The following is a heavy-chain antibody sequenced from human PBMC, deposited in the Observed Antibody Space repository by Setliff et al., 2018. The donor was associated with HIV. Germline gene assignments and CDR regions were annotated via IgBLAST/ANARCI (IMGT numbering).Heavy chain of an antibody. V-gene: IGHV3-21*01. D-gene: IGHD6-13*01. CDR2: ISSSSRSK. CDR3: TRRAGYTSSWYREDYYYMDV. Sequence: PGGSLRLSCEASGFTFSAYSMNWVRQAPGKGLEWVSSISSSSRSKYYPGSVKGRFTISRENAKNSLYLQMNSLRAGDTAVYYCTRRAGYTSSWYREDYYYMDVWGKGTTVTVSS. CDR1: GFTFSAYS. J-gene: IGHJ6*03.